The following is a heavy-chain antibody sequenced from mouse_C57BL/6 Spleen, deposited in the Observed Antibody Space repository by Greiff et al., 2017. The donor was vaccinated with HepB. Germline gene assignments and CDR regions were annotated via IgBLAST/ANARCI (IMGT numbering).Heavy chain of an antibody. CDR1: GYTFTSYW. D-gene: IGHD1-1*01. J-gene: IGHJ4*01. CDR2: IDPSDSYT. CDR3: ARSHYYGSRNYAMDY. Sequence: VQLQQSGAELAKPGASVKLSCKASGYTFTSYWMHWVKQRPGQGLEWIGEIDPSDSYTNYNQKFKGKSTLTVDKSSSTAYMQLSSLTSEDSAVYYCARSHYYGSRNYAMDYWGQGTSVTVSS. V-gene: IGHV1-69*01.